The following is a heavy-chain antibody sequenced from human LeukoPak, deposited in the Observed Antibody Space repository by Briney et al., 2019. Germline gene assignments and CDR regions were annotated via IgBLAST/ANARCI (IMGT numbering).Heavy chain of an antibody. D-gene: IGHD4-17*01. CDR2: ISYDGSNK. Sequence: GGSLRLSCAASGFTFSSYGMHWVRQAPGKGLEWVAVISYDGSNKYYADSVKGRFTISRDNSKNTLYLQMNSLRAEDTAVYYCARDLNDYGDYGWGQGTLVTVSS. CDR1: GFTFSSYG. J-gene: IGHJ4*02. V-gene: IGHV3-30*03. CDR3: ARDLNDYGDYG.